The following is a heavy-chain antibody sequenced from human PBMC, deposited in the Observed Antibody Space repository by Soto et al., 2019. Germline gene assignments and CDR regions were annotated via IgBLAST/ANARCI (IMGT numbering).Heavy chain of an antibody. D-gene: IGHD3-16*01. CDR2: MNAKSGDT. V-gene: IGHV1-8*01. Sequence: QAHLEQSGAEVKRPGASVKVSCKASGYTFSDFDINWLRQASGQGPEWMGWMNAKSGDTFFAQRFQGKFNMTWDTSLRTAYLAVGSLTSDDTAMYYCARGNPFNYAGFDVWGQGTTVAVSS. CDR3: ARGNPFNYAGFDV. CDR1: GYTFSDFD. J-gene: IGHJ6*02.